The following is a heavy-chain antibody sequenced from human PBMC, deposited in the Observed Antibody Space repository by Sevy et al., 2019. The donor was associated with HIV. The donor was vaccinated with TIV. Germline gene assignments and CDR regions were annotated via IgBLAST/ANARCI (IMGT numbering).Heavy chain of an antibody. CDR2: FSFGCGRI. CDR3: AREGCTRPHDH. D-gene: IGHD2-8*01. V-gene: IGHV3-23*01. CDR1: GFNFNIYS. Sequence: GGSLRLSCVASGFNFNIYSMSWVRQAPGKGLEWVSTFSFGCGRINHADSVQGRFTMSRDDSKKTVYLEMNGLRAEETAVYYCAREGCTRPHDHWGQGTLVTVSS. J-gene: IGHJ4*02.